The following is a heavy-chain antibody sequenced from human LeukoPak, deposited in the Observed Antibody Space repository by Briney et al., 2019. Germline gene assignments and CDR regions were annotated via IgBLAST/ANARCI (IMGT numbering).Heavy chain of an antibody. V-gene: IGHV4-59*08. CDR3: ARGIVVEPAAMSWFDS. J-gene: IGHJ5*01. CDR2: IYYSGSI. CDR1: GGSISSYY. Sequence: PSETLSLTCTVSGGSISSYYWSWIRQPPGKGLEWIGHIYYSGSINYNPSLRSRVTTSVDTSKNQFSLKLSSVTAADTAVYYCARGIVVEPAAMSWFDSWGQGTLVTVSS. D-gene: IGHD2-2*01.